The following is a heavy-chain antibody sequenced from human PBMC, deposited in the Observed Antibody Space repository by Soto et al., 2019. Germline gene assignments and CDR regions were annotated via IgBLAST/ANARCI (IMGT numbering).Heavy chain of an antibody. CDR2: IKSKTDGGTT. D-gene: IGHD5-18*01. CDR3: TTDDGQLWSTYFDY. V-gene: IGHV3-15*01. J-gene: IGHJ4*02. Sequence: PGGSLRLSCAASGFTFSNAWMSWVRQAPGKGLEWVGRIKSKTDGGTTDYAAPVKGRFTISRDDSKITLYLQMNSLKTEDTAVYYCTTDDGQLWSTYFDYWGQGTLVTVSS. CDR1: GFTFSNAW.